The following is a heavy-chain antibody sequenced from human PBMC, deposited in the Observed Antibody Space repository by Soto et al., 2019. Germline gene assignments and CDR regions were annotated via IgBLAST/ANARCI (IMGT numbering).Heavy chain of an antibody. CDR2: INGDGRVI. Sequence: EVQLVESGGGLVQPGGSLRLSCAASGFTFRSSWMYWVRQTPGKGPVWVSCINGDGRVIYYADSVEGRFTISRDNARDTLYLQMNSLTTEDSAVYYCVRDIRWGQGTLVSVSS. CDR1: GFTFRSSW. V-gene: IGHV3-74*01. CDR3: VRDIR. J-gene: IGHJ4*02.